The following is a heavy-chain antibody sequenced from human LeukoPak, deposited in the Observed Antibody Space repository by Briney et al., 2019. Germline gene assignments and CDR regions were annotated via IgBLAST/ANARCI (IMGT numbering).Heavy chain of an antibody. CDR3: ARVQHIPPSRSAHDY. CDR1: GYTFTGYY. Sequence: GASVKVSCKASGYTFTGYYMHWVRQAPGQGLEWMGWINPNSGGTDYAQKFQGRVTMTRDTSITTAYMELSRLRSDDTAVYYCARVQHIPPSRSAHDYWGQGTLVTVSS. D-gene: IGHD2-21*01. V-gene: IGHV1-2*02. J-gene: IGHJ4*02. CDR2: INPNSGGT.